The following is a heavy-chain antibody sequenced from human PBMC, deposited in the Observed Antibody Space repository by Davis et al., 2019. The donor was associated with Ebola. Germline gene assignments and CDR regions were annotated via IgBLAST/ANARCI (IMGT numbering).Heavy chain of an antibody. CDR2: ISYDGSNK. CDR3: AKVAGGWNGKYDY. Sequence: GESLKISCAASGFTFSSYGMHWVRQAPGKGLEWVAVISYDGSNKYYADSVKGRFTISRDNSKNTLYLQMNSLRAEDTAVYYCAKVAGGWNGKYDYWGQGTLVTVSS. CDR1: GFTFSSYG. V-gene: IGHV3-30*18. J-gene: IGHJ4*02. D-gene: IGHD1-1*01.